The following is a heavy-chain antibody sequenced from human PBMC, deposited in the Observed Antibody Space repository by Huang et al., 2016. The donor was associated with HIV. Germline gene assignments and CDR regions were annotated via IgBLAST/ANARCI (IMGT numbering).Heavy chain of an antibody. Sequence: QVQLQESGPGPVKPSQTLSLTCTVSGDSISSGGYLWSWIRQSPGKGLEWIGSIYYTGTTSDNPSLSSRVTMSVDTSKNQFSLRLTSVTAEDTAVYYCARDRITQCNGGRCYSDWSDPWGQGTLVIVSS. J-gene: IGHJ5*02. CDR3: ARDRITQCNGGRCYSDWSDP. V-gene: IGHV4-30-4*08. D-gene: IGHD2-15*01. CDR1: GDSISSGGYL. CDR2: IYYTGTT.